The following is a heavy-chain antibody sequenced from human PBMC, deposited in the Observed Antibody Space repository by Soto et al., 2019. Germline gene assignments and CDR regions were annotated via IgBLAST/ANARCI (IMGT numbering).Heavy chain of an antibody. CDR3: ARDRGFGVYYYYMDV. J-gene: IGHJ6*03. D-gene: IGHD3-10*01. CDR1: GFTFSDYY. Sequence: PGGSLRLSCAASGFTFSDYYMSWIRQAPGKGLEWVSYISSSGSTIYYADSVKGRFTISRDNAKNSLYLQMNSLRAEDTAVYYCARDRGFGVYYYYMDVGGKGTTVTVSS. V-gene: IGHV3-11*01. CDR2: ISSSGSTI.